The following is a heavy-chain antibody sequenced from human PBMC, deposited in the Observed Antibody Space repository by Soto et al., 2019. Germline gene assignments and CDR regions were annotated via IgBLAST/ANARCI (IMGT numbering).Heavy chain of an antibody. CDR3: ARVWAHPLRYFDWLSDYYYYGMDV. CDR2: INSDGSST. CDR1: GFTFSSYW. V-gene: IGHV3-74*01. J-gene: IGHJ6*02. Sequence: LRLSCAASGFTFSSYWMHWVRQAPGKGLVWVSRINSDGSSTSYADSVKGRFTISRDNAKNTLYLQMNSLRAEDTAVYYCARVWAHPLRYFDWLSDYYYYGMDVWGQGTTVTVSS. D-gene: IGHD3-9*01.